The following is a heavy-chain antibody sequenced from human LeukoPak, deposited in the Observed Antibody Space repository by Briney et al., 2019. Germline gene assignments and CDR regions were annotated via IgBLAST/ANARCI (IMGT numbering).Heavy chain of an antibody. V-gene: IGHV4-59*01. D-gene: IGHD5-24*01. CDR1: GGSISTYY. J-gene: IGHJ4*02. CDR2: IYYSGSI. Sequence: SETLSLTCTVSGGSISTYYWSWIRQSPGKGLEWIGHIYYSGSIKYNPSLKSRVTISLDTSKNQFSLKLTSVIAADTAVYYCARAEGMATIDYFDYWGQGTLVTVSS. CDR3: ARAEGMATIDYFDY.